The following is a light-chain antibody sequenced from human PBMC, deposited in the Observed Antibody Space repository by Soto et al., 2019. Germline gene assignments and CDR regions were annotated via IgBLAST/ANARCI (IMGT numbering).Light chain of an antibody. J-gene: IGKJ1*01. Sequence: DIVMTQSPLCLAVTPGEPSSISCRSSQSLLHSNGYNYLDWYLQQPGQPPQLLXYLGSNRASGVPDRFSGSGSGTDFTLKISRVQAQDVGVYYCMQALQTHSWTFGHGTKVDIK. V-gene: IGKV2-28*01. CDR2: LGS. CDR1: QSLLHSNGYNY. CDR3: MQALQTHSWT.